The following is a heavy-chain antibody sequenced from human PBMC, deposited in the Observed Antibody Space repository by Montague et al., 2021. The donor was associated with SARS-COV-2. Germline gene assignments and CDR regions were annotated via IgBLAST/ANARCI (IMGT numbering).Heavy chain of an antibody. CDR1: SSSISSYY. J-gene: IGHJ4*02. V-gene: IGHV4-59*13. CDR3: ARDLGDY. Sequence: SETLSLTCTVSSSSISSYYWSWIRQPPGKGLEWIGYIYYSGSTNYNPTLKSRVTISVDTSKNQSSLKLSSVTAADTAVYYCARDLGDYWGQGTLVTVSS. CDR2: IYYSGST.